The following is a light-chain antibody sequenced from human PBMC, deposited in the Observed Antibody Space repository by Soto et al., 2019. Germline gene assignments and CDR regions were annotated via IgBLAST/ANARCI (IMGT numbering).Light chain of an antibody. CDR2: AAS. CDR3: QQSHRTPFT. V-gene: IGKV1-39*01. Sequence: DIQMTQSPSSLSASVRDRVTITCRASQSIRTYLNWYQQKPGRAHKLLIYAASSLQSGVPSRFSGSGSGTDFTLTISSLQPEDFATYYCQQSHRTPFTFGGGTKVEIK. J-gene: IGKJ4*01. CDR1: QSIRTY.